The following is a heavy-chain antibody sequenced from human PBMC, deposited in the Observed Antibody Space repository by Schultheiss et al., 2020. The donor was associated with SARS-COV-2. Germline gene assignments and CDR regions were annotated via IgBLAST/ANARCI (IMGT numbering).Heavy chain of an antibody. CDR2: IWYDGSNK. J-gene: IGHJ3*02. V-gene: IGHV3-33*06. CDR3: AKDTRRGYSYGWGAFDI. Sequence: GGSLRLSCAASGFTFSSYGMHWVRQAPGKGLEWVAVIWYDGSNKYYADSVKGRFTISRDNSKNTLYLQMNSLRAEDTALYYCAKDTRRGYSYGWGAFDIWGQGTMVTVSS. CDR1: GFTFSSYG. D-gene: IGHD5-18*01.